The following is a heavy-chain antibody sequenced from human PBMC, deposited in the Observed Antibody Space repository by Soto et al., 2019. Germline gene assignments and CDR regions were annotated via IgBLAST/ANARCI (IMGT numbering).Heavy chain of an antibody. V-gene: IGHV3-21*01. D-gene: IGHD1-1*01. CDR1: GFTFSSYD. Sequence: EVQLVESGGGLVKPGGSLRLSCAASGFTFSSYDMNWVRQAPGKGLEYVASITTSGSYIYYGEAVRGRFTISRDNAKNSLFLQLDSLRAEHTAVYYCATSGTAPMLRHNWFDPWGQGTLVTVSS. CDR3: ATSGTAPMLRHNWFDP. J-gene: IGHJ5*02. CDR2: ITTSGSYI.